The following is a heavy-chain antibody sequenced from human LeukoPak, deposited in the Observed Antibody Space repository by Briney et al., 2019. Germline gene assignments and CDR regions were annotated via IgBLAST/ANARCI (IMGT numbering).Heavy chain of an antibody. V-gene: IGHV4-38-2*02. D-gene: IGHD6-19*01. J-gene: IGHJ3*02. CDR1: GYSVSSGYY. CDR3: ARSSSGWFQDAFDI. CDR2: VYHSGST. Sequence: SETLSLTCTVSGYSVSSGYYWVWSRQPPGKGLEWIGSVYHSGSTYYNPSLKSRVTISLDPSKNLFSLKLTSVTAADTAVYYCARSSSGWFQDAFDIWGQGTIVTVSS.